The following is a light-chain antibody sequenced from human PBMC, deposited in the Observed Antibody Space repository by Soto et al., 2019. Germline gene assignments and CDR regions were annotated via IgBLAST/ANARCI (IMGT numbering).Light chain of an antibody. V-gene: IGKV1-5*01. CDR1: QSISSW. CDR3: QQYNNYSWT. Sequence: DIQMTQSPSTLSASVGDRVTITCRASQSISSWLAWYQQKPGKAPKLLIYDASSLESGVPSRFSGSGSGTEFTLTISSLQPDDFATYYCQQYNNYSWTFGQGTKVKIK. CDR2: DAS. J-gene: IGKJ1*01.